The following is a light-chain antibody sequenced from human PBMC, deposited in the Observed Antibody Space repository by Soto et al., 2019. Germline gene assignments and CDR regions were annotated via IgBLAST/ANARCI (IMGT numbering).Light chain of an antibody. CDR2: VAS. V-gene: IGKV1-6*01. CDR1: QGIKND. CDR3: LQDYSYPLT. J-gene: IGKJ4*01. Sequence: AIQMTKSPSSLSASVGDRVTITCRASQGIKNDLGWYEQKTGRAPKLLIYVASNLQSGVPSRFSGSGSGTIFTLPISSLQPEDFATYYCLQDYSYPLTFGGGTKGEIK.